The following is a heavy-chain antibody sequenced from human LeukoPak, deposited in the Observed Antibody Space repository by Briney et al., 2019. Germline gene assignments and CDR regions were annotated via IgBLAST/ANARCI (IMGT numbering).Heavy chain of an antibody. V-gene: IGHV3-9*01. CDR2: ISWNSGSI. Sequence: GGSLRLTCAGSGFIFNNYAMHWVRQPPGKGLEWVSGISWNSGSIDYADSVKGRFTISRDNAKNSLYLQMNSLRVEDTAFYYCAKDNRRHYTSGPNPDSLHWGQGALVTVSS. CDR3: AKDNRRHYTSGPNPDSLH. D-gene: IGHD6-19*01. CDR1: GFIFNNYA. J-gene: IGHJ4*02.